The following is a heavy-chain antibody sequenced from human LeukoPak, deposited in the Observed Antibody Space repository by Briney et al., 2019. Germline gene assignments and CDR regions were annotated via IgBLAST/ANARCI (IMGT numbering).Heavy chain of an antibody. CDR3: ATATSETIFGALNYGMDV. Sequence: ASVKVSCKVSGYTLTELSVPWVRLAPGKGLEWMGGFDPEDGETIYAQKFQGRVTMTEDTSTDTAYMELSSLRSEDTAVYYCATATSETIFGALNYGMDVWGQGPTVTVSS. CDR2: FDPEDGET. J-gene: IGHJ6*02. V-gene: IGHV1-24*01. D-gene: IGHD3-3*01. CDR1: GYTLTELS.